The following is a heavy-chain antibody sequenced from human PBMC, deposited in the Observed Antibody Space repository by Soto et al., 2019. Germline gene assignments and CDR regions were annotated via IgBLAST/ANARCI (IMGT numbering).Heavy chain of an antibody. V-gene: IGHV1-69*01. CDR2: IIPIFGTA. CDR1: GGTFSSYS. D-gene: IGHD1-26*01. Sequence: QVQLVQSGAEVKKPGSSVKVSCKASGGTFSSYSINWVRQAPGQGLEWMGEIIPIFGTANYAQKFQGRVTITADESTNTAYKELSSRGYEHTPVYYFASDGGRHSGGIDYWSQGSLVTVSS. J-gene: IGHJ4*02. CDR3: ASDGGRHSGGIDY.